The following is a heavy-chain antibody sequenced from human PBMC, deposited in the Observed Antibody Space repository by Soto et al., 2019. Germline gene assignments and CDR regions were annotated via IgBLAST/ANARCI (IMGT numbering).Heavy chain of an antibody. CDR2: IYTSGNT. J-gene: IGHJ4*02. CDR1: GGSFSSYY. V-gene: IGHV4-4*07. Sequence: SETLSVTCTVSGGSFSSYYWSWIRQPAGKGLEWIGRIYTSGNTNYNPSVNSRVTMSVDTSKNQFSLKLSSVTAADTAVYYCPGHAAEGGNPSHLDFWGQGTLVTVSS. D-gene: IGHD1-26*01. CDR3: PGHAAEGGNPSHLDF.